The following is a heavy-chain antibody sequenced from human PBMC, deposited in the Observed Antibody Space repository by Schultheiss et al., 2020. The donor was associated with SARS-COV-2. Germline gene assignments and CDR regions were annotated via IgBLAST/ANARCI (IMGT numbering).Heavy chain of an antibody. CDR2: IYYSGST. D-gene: IGHD3-3*01. CDR3: ARGDFWSGYPPDY. V-gene: IGHV4-59*01. J-gene: IGHJ4*02. CDR1: GGSISSYY. Sequence: SETLSLTCTVSGGSISSYYWSWIRQPPGKGLEWIGYIYYSGSTNYNPSLKSRVTISVDTSKNQFSLKLSSVTAADTAVYYCARGDFWSGYPPDYWGQGTLVTVSS.